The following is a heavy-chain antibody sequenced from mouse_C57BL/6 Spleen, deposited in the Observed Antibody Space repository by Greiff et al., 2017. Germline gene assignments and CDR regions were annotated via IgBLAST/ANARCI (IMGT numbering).Heavy chain of an antibody. V-gene: IGHV1-55*01. CDR1: GYTFTSYW. CDR2: IYPGSGST. Sequence: VQLQQSGAELVKPGASVKMSCKASGYTFTSYWLTWVKQRPGQGLEWIGDIYPGSGSTNYNEKFKSKATLTVDPSSSTADMKLSSLTSEDSAVDYCARGAYSFYWGQGTTLPVSS. J-gene: IGHJ2*01. CDR3: ARGAYSFY. D-gene: IGHD1-1*01.